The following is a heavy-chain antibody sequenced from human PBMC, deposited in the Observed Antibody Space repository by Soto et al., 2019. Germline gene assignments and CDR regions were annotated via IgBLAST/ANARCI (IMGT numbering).Heavy chain of an antibody. CDR3: ARDRWFGEPYYYCGMDV. J-gene: IGHJ6*02. D-gene: IGHD3-10*01. Sequence: QVQLQESGPGLVKPSQTLSLTCTVSGGSISSGDYYWSWIRQPPGKGLEWIGYIYYSGSTYYNPSLKSRVTISVDTSKNQFSLKLSSVTAADTAVYYCARDRWFGEPYYYCGMDVWGQGTTVTVSS. V-gene: IGHV4-30-4*01. CDR1: GGSISSGDYY. CDR2: IYYSGST.